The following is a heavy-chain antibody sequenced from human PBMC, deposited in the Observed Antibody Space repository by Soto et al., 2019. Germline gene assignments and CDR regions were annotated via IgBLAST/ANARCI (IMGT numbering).Heavy chain of an antibody. V-gene: IGHV3-9*01. CDR3: AKGGSSSPKDAFDI. Sequence: SLRLSCAASGFTFDDYAMHWVRQAPGKGLEWVSGISWNSGSIGYADSVKGRFTISRDNAKNSLYLQMNSLRAEDTALYYCAKGGSSSPKDAFDIWGQGTMVTVSS. J-gene: IGHJ3*02. CDR2: ISWNSGSI. D-gene: IGHD6-13*01. CDR1: GFTFDDYA.